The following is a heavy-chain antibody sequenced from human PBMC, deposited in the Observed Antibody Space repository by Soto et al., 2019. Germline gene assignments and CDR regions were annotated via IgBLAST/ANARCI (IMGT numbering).Heavy chain of an antibody. V-gene: IGHV3-33*01. Sequence: QMQLVESGGGVVQPGRSLRLSCAASGLTFRSYGIHWVRQAPGTGLEWVALIWLDGSKKYYVDSVKGRFAVSRDNSKNTLYLQMNSLRVEDTAVYYCARDRLVPYGYGMDVWGQGTMVTVSS. D-gene: IGHD2-2*01. CDR1: GLTFRSYG. CDR3: ARDRLVPYGYGMDV. J-gene: IGHJ6*02. CDR2: IWLDGSKK.